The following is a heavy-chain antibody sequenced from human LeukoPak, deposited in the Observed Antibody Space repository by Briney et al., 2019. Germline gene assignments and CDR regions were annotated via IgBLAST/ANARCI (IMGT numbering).Heavy chain of an antibody. Sequence: PSETLSLTCTVSGGSISSGGYYWSWIRQHPGKGLEWIGYIYYSGSTYYNPSLKSRVTISVDTSKNQFSLKLSSVTAADTAVYYCARRASDTAMVLFDYWAREPWSPSPQ. CDR2: IYYSGST. CDR3: ARRASDTAMVLFDY. J-gene: IGHJ4*02. D-gene: IGHD5-18*01. V-gene: IGHV4-31*03. CDR1: GGSISSGGYY.